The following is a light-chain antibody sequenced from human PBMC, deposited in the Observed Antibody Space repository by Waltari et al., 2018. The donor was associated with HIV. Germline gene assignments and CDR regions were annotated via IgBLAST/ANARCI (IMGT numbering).Light chain of an antibody. J-gene: IGLJ2*01. CDR2: YDD. CDR1: SSNLGNNA. V-gene: IGLV1-36*01. Sequence: QSVLTQPPSVSEAPRQRVTISCSGSSSNLGNNAVTWYQQLPGKPPKLLIYYDDLLASGVSDRFSGSKSGTSASLAISGLQSEDESDYYCAAWDDSLNGVVFGGGTKLTVL. CDR3: AAWDDSLNGVV.